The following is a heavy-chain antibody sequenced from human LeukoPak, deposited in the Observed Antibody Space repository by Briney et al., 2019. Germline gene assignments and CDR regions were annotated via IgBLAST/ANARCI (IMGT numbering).Heavy chain of an antibody. D-gene: IGHD6-6*01. CDR2: INSDGSST. CDR1: GFTFSSYW. V-gene: IGHV3-74*01. J-gene: IGHJ4*02. CDR3: ARGSIAARLGY. Sequence: GGSLRLSCAASGFTFSSYWMHWVRQAPGKGLVWVSRINSDGSSTSYADSVKGRFTISRDNAKNTLYLQMNSLRAEDTAVYYCARGSIAARLGYWGQGTLVTVSS.